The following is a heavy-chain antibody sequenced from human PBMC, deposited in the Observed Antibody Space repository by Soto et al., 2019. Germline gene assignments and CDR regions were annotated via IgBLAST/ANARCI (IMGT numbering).Heavy chain of an antibody. J-gene: IGHJ4*02. V-gene: IGHV1-18*01. CDR2: VTTDKGKT. D-gene: IGHD3-16*02. CDR3: ATRSPAFDY. CDR1: GYTFTNLG. Sequence: QVQLVQSGPEVKKPGASVKVSCKTSGYTFTNLGISWARQAPGQGLEWMGWVTTDKGKTTYAQKFQGRVTMTTDTSTSTAYMELRSLRSDDTVVYYCATRSPAFDYWGQGTVVTVSS.